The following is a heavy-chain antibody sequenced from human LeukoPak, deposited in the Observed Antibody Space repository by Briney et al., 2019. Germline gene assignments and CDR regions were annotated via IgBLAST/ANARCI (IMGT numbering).Heavy chain of an antibody. CDR1: GFTFSSYS. CDR2: ISSSSTYI. Sequence: GGSLRLSCAVSGFTFSSYSMNWVRQAPGKGLEWVSFISSSSTYIYYADSVKGRFTISRDNAKNSLNLQMNSLRAEDTAAYYCARPSGNYYYMDVWGKGTTVTVSS. V-gene: IGHV3-21*01. D-gene: IGHD1-14*01. CDR3: ARPSGNYYYMDV. J-gene: IGHJ6*03.